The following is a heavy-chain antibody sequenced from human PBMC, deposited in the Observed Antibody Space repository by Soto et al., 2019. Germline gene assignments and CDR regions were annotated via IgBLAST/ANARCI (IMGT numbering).Heavy chain of an antibody. CDR3: AKDRTSQLAPYFDY. V-gene: IGHV3-30*18. J-gene: IGHJ4*02. CDR1: GFTFSSYG. D-gene: IGHD6-13*01. CDR2: ISYDGSNK. Sequence: GGSLRLSCAASGFTFSSYGMHWVRQAPGKGLEWVAVISYDGSNKYYADSVKGRFTISRDNSKNTLYLQMNSLRAEDTAVYYCAKDRTSQLAPYFDYWGQGTLVTVSS.